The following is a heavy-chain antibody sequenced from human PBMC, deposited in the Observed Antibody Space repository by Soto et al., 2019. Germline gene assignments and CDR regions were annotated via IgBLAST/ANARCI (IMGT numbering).Heavy chain of an antibody. J-gene: IGHJ4*02. CDR3: GSPGGDCVLPSDY. V-gene: IGHV4-39*01. D-gene: IGHD2-21*02. CDR2: ICCSGTA. Sequence: SETLSLTCTVSGASIDSSAYDWAWIRQPPGKVREWIVSICCSGTAYYSPSLAGRVTMSVDTSNEEFSLNLNSGSAADTAVYFCGSPGGDCVLPSDYWGPGTLVTVSS. CDR1: GASIDSSAYD.